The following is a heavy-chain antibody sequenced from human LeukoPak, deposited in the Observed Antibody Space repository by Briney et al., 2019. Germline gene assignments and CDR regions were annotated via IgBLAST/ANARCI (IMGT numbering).Heavy chain of an antibody. J-gene: IGHJ5*02. D-gene: IGHD2-21*02. CDR1: GYTLTELS. CDR3: ATANNQGDLPT. CDR2: FDPEDGET. V-gene: IGHV1-24*01. Sequence: GASVKVSCKVSGYTLTELSMHWVRQAPGKGLEWMGGFDPEDGETIYAPKFQGRVTMTEDTSTDTAYMELSSLRSEDTAVYYSATANNQGDLPTWGQGTLVTVSS.